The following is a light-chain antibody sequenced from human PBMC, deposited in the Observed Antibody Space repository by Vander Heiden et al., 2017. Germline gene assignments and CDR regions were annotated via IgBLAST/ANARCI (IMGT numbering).Light chain of an antibody. J-gene: IGKJ3*01. V-gene: IGKV3-11*01. CDR2: DAS. Sequence: EVVLTQSPATLSLSPGERATLSCRASQSVNTYLAWYQQKPGQAPRLLIYDASNRASGTPARFSGSGSGTDFTLTISSLEPADFAVYYCQQRYNWPRTFGPGTKVDIK. CDR1: QSVNTY. CDR3: QQRYNWPRT.